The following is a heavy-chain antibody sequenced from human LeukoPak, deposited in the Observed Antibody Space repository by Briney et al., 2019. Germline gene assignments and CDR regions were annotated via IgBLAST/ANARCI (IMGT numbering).Heavy chain of an antibody. Sequence: GGSLRLSCAASEFSVGSNYMTWVRQAPGKGLEWVSLIYSGGSTYYADSVKGRFTISRDNSKNTLYLQMNSLRAEDTAVYYCARDYSNYIYYYYYYMDVWGKGTTVTVSS. CDR3: ARDYSNYIYYYYYYMDV. V-gene: IGHV3-66*01. D-gene: IGHD4-11*01. CDR1: EFSVGSNY. CDR2: IYSGGST. J-gene: IGHJ6*03.